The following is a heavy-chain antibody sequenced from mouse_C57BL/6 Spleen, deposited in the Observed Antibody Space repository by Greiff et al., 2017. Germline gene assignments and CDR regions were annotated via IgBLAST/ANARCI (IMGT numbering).Heavy chain of an antibody. CDR2: INPRDGST. D-gene: IGHD1-1*01. CDR3: AITTVVSKAFDY. J-gene: IGHJ2*01. Sequence: VQLQQSGPELVKPGASVKLSCKVSGYTFTSYDINWVKQRPGQGLECIGWINPRDGSTKYNEKFKGKATLTVDTSSSTAYMELHSLTSEDSAVYFCAITTVVSKAFDYWGQGTTLTVSS. CDR1: GYTFTSYD. V-gene: IGHV1-85*01.